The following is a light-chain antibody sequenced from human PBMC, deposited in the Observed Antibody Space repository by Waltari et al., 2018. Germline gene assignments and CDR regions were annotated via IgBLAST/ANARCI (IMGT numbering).Light chain of an antibody. V-gene: IGLV3-19*01. Sequence: SSELTQDPAVSVALGQTVRITCQGDRLRTYYVSWFLQKPGQAPALVLYGKNNRPSGIPDRFSASSSGSTASLTIIGAQAEDEADYYCHSRDSSGDVLIGGGTKLTVL. CDR3: HSRDSSGDVL. CDR1: RLRTYY. CDR2: GKN. J-gene: IGLJ2*01.